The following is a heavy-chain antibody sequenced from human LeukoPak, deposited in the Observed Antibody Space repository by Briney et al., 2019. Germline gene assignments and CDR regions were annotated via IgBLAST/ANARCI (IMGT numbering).Heavy chain of an antibody. V-gene: IGHV1-2*02. D-gene: IGHD4-17*01. CDR3: ARASKVTTSYYYYMDV. CDR2: INPNSGGT. CDR1: GCTFTGYY. J-gene: IGHJ6*03. Sequence: GASVKVSCKASGCTFTGYYMHWVRQAPGQGLEWMGWINPNSGGTNYAQKFQGRVTMTRDTSISTAYMELSRLRSDDTAVYYCARASKVTTSYYYYMDVWGKGTTVTVSS.